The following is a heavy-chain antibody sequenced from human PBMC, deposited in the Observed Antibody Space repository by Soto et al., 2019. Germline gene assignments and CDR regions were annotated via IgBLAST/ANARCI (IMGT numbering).Heavy chain of an antibody. CDR3: ARDSSGYYRGMYNWFDS. D-gene: IGHD3-22*01. CDR2: TSASNGNT. V-gene: IGHV1-18*01. CDR1: GYTFTSYG. Sequence: ASVKVSCKTSGYTFTSYGISWVRQAPGQGLEWMGWTSASNGNTNYAQKFQGRVTMTTDTSTSTAYMELRSLRSDDTAVYYCARDSSGYYRGMYNWFDSWGQGTLVTVSS. J-gene: IGHJ5*01.